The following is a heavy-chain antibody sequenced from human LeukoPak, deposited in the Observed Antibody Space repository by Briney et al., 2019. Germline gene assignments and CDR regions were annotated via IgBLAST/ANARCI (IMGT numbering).Heavy chain of an antibody. CDR2: IYYSGST. CDR1: GGSISSYY. V-gene: IGHV4-59*08. J-gene: IGHJ6*02. D-gene: IGHD7-27*01. CDR3: ARLGNRGLNYGMDV. Sequence: PSETLSLTCTVSGGSISSYYWSWIRQPPGKGLEWIGYIYYSGSTNYNPSLKSRVTISVDTSKNQFSLKLSSVTAADTAVYYCARLGNRGLNYGMDVWGQGTTVTVSS.